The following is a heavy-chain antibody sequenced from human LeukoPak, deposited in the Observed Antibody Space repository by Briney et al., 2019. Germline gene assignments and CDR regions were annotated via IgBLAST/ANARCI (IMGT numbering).Heavy chain of an antibody. J-gene: IGHJ3*02. Sequence: ASVKVSCKTSGYSFTGYYMHWVRQAPGQGLEWMGRINTNTDGTNYAQRFQGRVTVTRDTSISTAYMDLSRLRSDDTAVYYCARDLGYNYGYAFDIWGQGTMVTVSS. V-gene: IGHV1-2*06. CDR1: GYSFTGYY. D-gene: IGHD5-18*01. CDR3: ARDLGYNYGYAFDI. CDR2: INTNTDGT.